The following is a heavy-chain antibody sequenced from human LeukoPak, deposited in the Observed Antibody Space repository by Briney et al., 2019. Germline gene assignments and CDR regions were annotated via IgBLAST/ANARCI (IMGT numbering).Heavy chain of an antibody. J-gene: IGHJ3*02. Sequence: GGSLRLSCAASGFTFSDYYMSWIRQAPGKGLEWVSYISSSGSTIYYADSVKGRFTISRDNAKNSLYLQMNSLRAEDTAVYYCARWVTYYYDSSGYPIGDAFDIWGQGTMVTVSS. V-gene: IGHV3-11*04. CDR3: ARWVTYYYDSSGYPIGDAFDI. CDR1: GFTFSDYY. CDR2: ISSSGSTI. D-gene: IGHD3-22*01.